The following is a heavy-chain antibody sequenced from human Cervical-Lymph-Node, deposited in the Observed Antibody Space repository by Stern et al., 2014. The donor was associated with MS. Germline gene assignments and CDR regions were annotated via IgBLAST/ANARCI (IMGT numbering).Heavy chain of an antibody. D-gene: IGHD1-26*01. Sequence: QVQLVESGPGLVKPSQTLSLTCTVSGGSISSSGYYWSWIRQPADKGLEWIGSIHDRGSTYYNPSLKSRVTLSMDTAKNQFSLKLPSVTAADTAVYYCATTRWDLFTWNWFDPWGQGTLVTVSS. CDR2: IHDRGST. CDR1: GGSISSSGYY. CDR3: ATTRWDLFTWNWFDP. J-gene: IGHJ5*02. V-gene: IGHV4-61*02.